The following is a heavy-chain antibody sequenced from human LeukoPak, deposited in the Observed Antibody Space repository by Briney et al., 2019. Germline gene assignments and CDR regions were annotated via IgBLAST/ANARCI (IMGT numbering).Heavy chain of an antibody. V-gene: IGHV1-3*01. D-gene: IGHD1-26*01. J-gene: IGHJ4*02. CDR1: GYTFTTYA. Sequence: ASVKVPCKASGYTFTTYAMHWVHQAPGQRLEWMGWISVGNGNTKYSQKFQGRVTMTRDTSASTGYMELSSLRSEDTAVYYCARDWGYWALDYWGQGTLVTVSS. CDR2: ISVGNGNT. CDR3: ARDWGYWALDY.